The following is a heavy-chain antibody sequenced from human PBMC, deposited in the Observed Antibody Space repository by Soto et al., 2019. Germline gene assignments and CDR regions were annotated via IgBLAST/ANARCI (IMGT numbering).Heavy chain of an antibody. J-gene: IGHJ5*02. CDR3: ARSGVTGIVIPSHWFDP. CDR2: IYRSGST. Sequence: NPSETLSLTCVVSGGSISRGDFSWTWIRQPPGKGLEWVGYIYRSGSTYYNPSLKSPVSISLDKSKNQFSLNLTSVTAADTAVYYCARSGVTGIVIPSHWFDPWGQGTLVTVSS. V-gene: IGHV4-30-2*01. CDR1: GGSISRGDFS. D-gene: IGHD2-21*02.